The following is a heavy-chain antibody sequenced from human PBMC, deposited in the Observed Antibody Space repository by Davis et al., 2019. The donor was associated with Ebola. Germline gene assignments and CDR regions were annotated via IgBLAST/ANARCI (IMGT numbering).Heavy chain of an antibody. V-gene: IGHV3-21*01. CDR1: GFTFSSHW. D-gene: IGHD3-3*01. Sequence: GGSLRLSCAASGFTFSSHWMHWVRQAPGKGLEWVSSISSSSSYIYYADSVKGRFTISRDNAKNSLYLQMNSLRAEDTAVYYCASTPPDFWSEGGMDVWGKGTTVTVSS. CDR2: ISSSSSYI. J-gene: IGHJ6*04. CDR3: ASTPPDFWSEGGMDV.